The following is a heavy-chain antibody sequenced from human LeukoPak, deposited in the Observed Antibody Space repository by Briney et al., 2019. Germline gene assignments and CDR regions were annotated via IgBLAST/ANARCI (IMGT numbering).Heavy chain of an antibody. CDR2: LYYSGST. V-gene: IGHV4-59*01. D-gene: IGHD6-19*01. CDR3: ARSRKPGWAWFDP. J-gene: IGHJ5*02. CDR1: GGSISSYY. Sequence: SETLSLTCSVSGGSISSYYWSWIRQPPGKGLEWIGYLYYSGSTNSNPSLKSRVTMSVDTSKNQFPLKLRSVPAADTAVYYCARSRKPGWAWFDPWGQGTLVTVSS.